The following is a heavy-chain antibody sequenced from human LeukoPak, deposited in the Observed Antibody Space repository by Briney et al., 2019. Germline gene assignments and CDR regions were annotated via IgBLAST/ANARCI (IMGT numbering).Heavy chain of an antibody. V-gene: IGHV3-23*01. D-gene: IGHD6-19*01. CDR1: GFTFSSYA. Sequence: GGSLRLSCAASGFTFSSYAMSWVRQAPGKGLEWVSAISGSGGSTYYADSVKGRFTISRDNSKNTLYLQMNSLRAEDTAVYCCAKALYSIAVYNGGDYWGQGTLVTVSS. CDR3: AKALYSIAVYNGGDY. CDR2: ISGSGGST. J-gene: IGHJ4*02.